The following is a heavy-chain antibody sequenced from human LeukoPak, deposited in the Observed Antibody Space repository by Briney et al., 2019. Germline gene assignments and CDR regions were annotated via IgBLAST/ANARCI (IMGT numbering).Heavy chain of an antibody. J-gene: IGHJ5*02. V-gene: IGHV4-59*02. Sequence: SETLSLTCTFSGASVSSYYWDWLRQTPGKGLEWIGYISDTGKTDSNPSLKSRVSISLGPANKQFSLRLRSVTPADSAVYYCATGYYEPFATWGPGILVTVSS. CDR3: ATGYYEPFAT. CDR1: GASVSSYY. CDR2: ISDTGKT. D-gene: IGHD3-3*01.